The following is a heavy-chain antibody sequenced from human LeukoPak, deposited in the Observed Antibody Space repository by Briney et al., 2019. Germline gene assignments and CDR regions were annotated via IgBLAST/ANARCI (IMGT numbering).Heavy chain of an antibody. CDR3: AKEACGGRCVSDYFDY. CDR1: GFTFSTYA. V-gene: IGHV3-64*04. Sequence: GGSLRLSCSASGFTFSTYAMHWVRQAPGKGLEYVSAIGSSGGTTYYADSVKGRFTISRDNSKNTVYLQMNSLRAEDTAVYYCAKEACGGRCVSDYFDYWGQGSLVTVSS. CDR2: IGSSGGTT. J-gene: IGHJ4*02. D-gene: IGHD2-15*01.